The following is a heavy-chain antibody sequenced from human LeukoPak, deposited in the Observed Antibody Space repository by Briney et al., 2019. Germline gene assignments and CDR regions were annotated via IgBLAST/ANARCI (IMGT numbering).Heavy chain of an antibody. J-gene: IGHJ4*02. CDR3: AKDPVDY. CDR2: ISYDETTK. V-gene: IGHV3-30-3*01. Sequence: GGSLRLSCAASGFTLRSYAMHWVRQAPGKGLEWVAVISYDETTKYYADSVKGRFTISSNNSKNTLYLQMNSLRAEDTAVYYCAKDPVDYWGQGTLVTVSS. CDR1: GFTLRSYA.